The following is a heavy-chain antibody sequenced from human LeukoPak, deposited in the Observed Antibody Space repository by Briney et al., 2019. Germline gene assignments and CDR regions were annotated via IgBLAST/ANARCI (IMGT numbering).Heavy chain of an antibody. Sequence: GGSLRLSCAASGFTFSSYGMHWVRQAPGKGLEWVAFIRYDGSNKYYADSVKGRFTISRDNSKNTLYLQMNSLRAEDTAVYYCAKYTAATNSYFDYWGQGTLVTVSS. V-gene: IGHV3-30*02. D-gene: IGHD2-15*01. CDR1: GFTFSSYG. CDR2: IRYDGSNK. J-gene: IGHJ4*02. CDR3: AKYTAATNSYFDY.